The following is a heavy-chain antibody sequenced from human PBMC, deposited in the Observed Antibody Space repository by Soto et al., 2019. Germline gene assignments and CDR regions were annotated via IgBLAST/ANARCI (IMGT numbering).Heavy chain of an antibody. CDR3: ARVYPSSFGSSPDY. V-gene: IGHV1-3*05. J-gene: IGHJ4*02. CDR1: GYTFTSYA. CDR2: INAGNGNT. Sequence: QVQLVQSGAEEKKPGASVKVSCKASGYTFTSYAMHWVRQAPGQRLEWMGWINAGNGNTKYSQKFQGRVTITRDTAASTAYRELSSLRSEDTAVYYCARVYPSSFGSSPDYWGQGTLVTVSS. D-gene: IGHD6-6*01.